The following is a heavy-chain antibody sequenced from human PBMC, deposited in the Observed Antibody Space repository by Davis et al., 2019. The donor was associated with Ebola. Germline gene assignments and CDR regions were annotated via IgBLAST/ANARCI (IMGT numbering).Heavy chain of an antibody. CDR3: ARALRGYYYDSSGYGSAEYFQH. J-gene: IGHJ1*01. CDR1: GFTFSSYA. V-gene: IGHV3-11*01. Sequence: GESLKISCAASGFTFSSYAMSWIRQAPGKGLEWVSYISSSGSTIYYADSVKGRFTISRDNAKNSLYLQMNSLRAEDTAVYYCARALRGYYYDSSGYGSAEYFQHWGQGTLVTVSS. CDR2: ISSSGSTI. D-gene: IGHD3-22*01.